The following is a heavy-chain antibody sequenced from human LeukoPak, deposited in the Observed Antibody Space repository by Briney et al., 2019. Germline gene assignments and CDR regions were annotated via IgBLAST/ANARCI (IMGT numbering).Heavy chain of an antibody. V-gene: IGHV4-61*09. CDR1: GGSISSGSYY. CDR3: ARDFGGYSYGSASLWFDP. J-gene: IGHJ5*02. CDR2: IYTSGST. D-gene: IGHD5-18*01. Sequence: SETLSLTCTVSGGSISSGSYYWTWIRQPAGKGLEWIGHIYTSGSTNYNPSLKSRVTISVDTSKNQFSLKLSSVTAADTAVYYCARDFGGYSYGSASLWFDPWGQGTLVTVSS.